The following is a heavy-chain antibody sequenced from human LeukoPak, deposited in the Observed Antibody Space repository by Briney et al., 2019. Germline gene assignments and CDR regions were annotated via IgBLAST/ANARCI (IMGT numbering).Heavy chain of an antibody. CDR2: INRNGDST. Sequence: GGSLKLSCAASGFTFDDYGMSWVRQGPGKGLEWVSAINRNGDSTGYADSVKGRFTISRDNAKNSLYLQMNSLRAEDTALYYCARGRLAGYSSSSDFDYWGQGTLVTVSS. J-gene: IGHJ4*02. D-gene: IGHD6-13*01. CDR1: GFTFDDYG. V-gene: IGHV3-20*04. CDR3: ARGRLAGYSSSSDFDY.